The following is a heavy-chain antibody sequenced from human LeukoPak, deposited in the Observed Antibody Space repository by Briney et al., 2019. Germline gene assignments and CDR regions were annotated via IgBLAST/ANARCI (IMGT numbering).Heavy chain of an antibody. CDR3: ARGLRYFDWLLYGHFDY. Sequence: GGSLRLSCAASEFSVGSNYMTWVRQAPGKGLEWVSYISSSSSTIYYADSVKGRFTISRDNAKNSLYLQMNSLRAEDTAVYYCARGLRYFDWLLYGHFDYWGQGTLVTVSS. J-gene: IGHJ4*02. V-gene: IGHV3-48*01. CDR2: ISSSSSTI. CDR1: EFSVGSNY. D-gene: IGHD3-9*01.